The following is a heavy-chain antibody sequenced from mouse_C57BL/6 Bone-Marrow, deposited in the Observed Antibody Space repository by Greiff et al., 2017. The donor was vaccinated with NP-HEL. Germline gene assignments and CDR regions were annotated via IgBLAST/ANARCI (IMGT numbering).Heavy chain of an antibody. Sequence: QVHVKQSGPGLVQPSQSLSITCTVSGFSLTSYGVHWVRQSPGKGLEWLGVIWSGGSTDYNAAFISRLSISKDNSKSQVFFKMNSLQADDTAIYYCARKGGSSGYPGYFDYWGQGTTLTVSS. J-gene: IGHJ2*01. CDR2: IWSGGST. CDR3: ARKGGSSGYPGYFDY. CDR1: GFSLTSYG. D-gene: IGHD3-2*02. V-gene: IGHV2-2*01.